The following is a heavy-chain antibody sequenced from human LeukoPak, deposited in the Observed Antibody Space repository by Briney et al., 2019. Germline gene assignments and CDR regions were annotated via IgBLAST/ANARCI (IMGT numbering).Heavy chain of an antibody. V-gene: IGHV1-2*02. Sequence: ASVKVSCKASGYTFTGYYMHWVRQAPGQGLEWMGWINPNSGGTNYAQKFQGRVTMTRDTSISTAYMELSRLRSDDTAVYYCARVSGIAAAAPRTFNYWGQGTLVTVSS. CDR3: ARVSGIAAAAPRTFNY. J-gene: IGHJ4*02. CDR1: GYTFTGYY. CDR2: INPNSGGT. D-gene: IGHD6-13*01.